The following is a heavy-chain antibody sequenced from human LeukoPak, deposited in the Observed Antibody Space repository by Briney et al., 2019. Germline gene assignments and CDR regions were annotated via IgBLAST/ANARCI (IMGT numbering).Heavy chain of an antibody. CDR1: GFTFSSYA. V-gene: IGHV3-30*04. D-gene: IGHD2-15*01. Sequence: PGGSLRLSCAASGFTFSSYAMHWVRQAPGKGLEWVAVISYDGSNKYYADSVKGRFTISRDNSKSTLYLQMNSLRAEDTAVYYCARDGSNEAPDYWGQGTLVTVSS. CDR2: ISYDGSNK. J-gene: IGHJ4*02. CDR3: ARDGSNEAPDY.